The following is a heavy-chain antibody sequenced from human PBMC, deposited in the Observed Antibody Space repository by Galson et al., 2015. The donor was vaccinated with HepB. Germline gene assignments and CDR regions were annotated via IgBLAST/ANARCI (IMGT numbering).Heavy chain of an antibody. CDR2: ISHAGRNK. CDR1: GFSFSGYV. D-gene: IGHD2-21*02. J-gene: IGHJ4*02. Sequence: SLRLSCAASGFSFSGYVMYWVRLTPGRGLEWVAFISHAGRNKYYAASVKGRFTISRDNSNNTVYLQMNSLRSEDTGVYYCARARHVVATTAPGHWGLGTLVIVSS. V-gene: IGHV3-30-3*01. CDR3: ARARHVVATTAPGH.